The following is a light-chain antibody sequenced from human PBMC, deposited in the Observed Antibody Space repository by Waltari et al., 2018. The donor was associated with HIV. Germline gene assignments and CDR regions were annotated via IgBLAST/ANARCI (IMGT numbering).Light chain of an antibody. CDR1: SSDVGGYNY. Sequence: QSALTQPASVSGSPGQSITISCTGTSSDVGGYNYVSWYQQHPGKAPKLMIHDVSNRPSGVSNRFSGSKSGNTASLTISGLQAEDEADYYCSSYTIRSTWVFGGGTKLTVL. CDR3: SSYTIRSTWV. J-gene: IGLJ3*02. V-gene: IGLV2-14*03. CDR2: DVS.